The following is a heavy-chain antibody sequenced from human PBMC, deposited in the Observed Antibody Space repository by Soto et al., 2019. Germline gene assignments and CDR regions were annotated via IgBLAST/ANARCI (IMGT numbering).Heavy chain of an antibody. Sequence: QVQLVESGGGVVQPGRSLRLSCAASGFTFSSYGMHWVRQAPGKGLEWVAIISYDGSNKYYADSVKGRFTISRDSSMNTLYLQMNCQKAEDTAVYYCAKDAGAVVVAASITYFDYWGQGTLVTVSS. V-gene: IGHV3-30*18. CDR2: ISYDGSNK. J-gene: IGHJ4*02. CDR1: GFTFSSYG. D-gene: IGHD2-15*01. CDR3: AKDAGAVVVAASITYFDY.